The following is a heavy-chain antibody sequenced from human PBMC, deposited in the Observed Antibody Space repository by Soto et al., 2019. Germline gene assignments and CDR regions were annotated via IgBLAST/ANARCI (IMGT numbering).Heavy chain of an antibody. Sequence: QVQLVESGGGVVQPGKSLRLSCAASGFIFSNYGMHWVRQAPGKGLEWVALISFDGKNRNYADSVKGRFTNSRDNPNSTQYLEMNCLRPTDTAFYYCAKMGGGVGGSEHPFFEYWGQGTLVNVSS. D-gene: IGHD2-15*01. CDR2: ISFDGKNR. CDR3: AKMGGGVGGSEHPFFEY. CDR1: GFIFSNYG. J-gene: IGHJ4*02. V-gene: IGHV3-30*18.